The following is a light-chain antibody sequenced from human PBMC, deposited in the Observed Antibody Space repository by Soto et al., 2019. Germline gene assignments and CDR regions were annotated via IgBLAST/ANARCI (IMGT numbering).Light chain of an antibody. J-gene: IGLJ1*01. CDR1: SSDVGGYNY. Sequence: QSALTQPRSVSGSPGQSVTISCTGTSSDVGGYNYVSWYQQHPGKAPKLMIYDVGKRPSGVPDRFSGSKYGNTASLTISGLQTEDEADYYCSSYTTSSTPHDVFGTGTKLTVL. CDR3: SSYTTSSTPHDV. V-gene: IGLV2-11*01. CDR2: DVG.